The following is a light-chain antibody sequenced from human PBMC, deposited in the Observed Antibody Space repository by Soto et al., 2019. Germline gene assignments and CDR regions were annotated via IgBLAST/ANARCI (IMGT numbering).Light chain of an antibody. CDR1: QSISSW. Sequence: DIQMTQSPSTLSASVGDRVTITCRASQSISSWLAWYQQKPGKAPKLLIFQAPSLKSGVPSRFSGSGSATEYTLTNSSLQPDDFATYYCEDYSSSSGLTFGGGTKVEIK. CDR2: QAP. J-gene: IGKJ4*01. V-gene: IGKV1-5*03. CDR3: EDYSSSSGLT.